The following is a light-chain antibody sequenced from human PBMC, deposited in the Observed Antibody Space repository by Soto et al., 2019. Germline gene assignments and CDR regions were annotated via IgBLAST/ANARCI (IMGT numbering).Light chain of an antibody. Sequence: VLTQPASVSGSPGQAITISCTGTSSDVGAYRHVSWHQQYPGKAPKLMIYDVSDRPSGVSYRFSDSKSGNTASLTISGLQAEDEADYYCSAYTTSRSYIFGSGTKVTVL. CDR1: SSDVGAYRH. CDR3: SAYTTSRSYI. J-gene: IGLJ1*01. CDR2: DVS. V-gene: IGLV2-14*01.